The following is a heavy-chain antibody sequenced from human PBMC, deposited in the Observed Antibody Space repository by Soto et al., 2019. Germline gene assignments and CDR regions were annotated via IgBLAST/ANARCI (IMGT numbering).Heavy chain of an antibody. CDR2: IDYSGTT. J-gene: IGHJ4*02. V-gene: IGHV4-59*11. Sequence: LSCAASGFTFRDHYMSWIRQAPGKGLELIGYIDYSGTTKYNPSLKSRLTLSVDTSKNQFSLKLSFVTAADTAVYYCATRSGIYGELVDFWGPGTLVTVSS. CDR1: GFTFRDHY. CDR3: ATRSGIYGELVDF. D-gene: IGHD4-17*01.